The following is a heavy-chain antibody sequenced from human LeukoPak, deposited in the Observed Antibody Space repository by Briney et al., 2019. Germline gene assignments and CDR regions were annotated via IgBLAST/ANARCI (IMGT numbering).Heavy chain of an antibody. J-gene: IGHJ4*02. CDR2: IHSSGRT. Sequence: SETLSLTCTVSGGSVNYYFWSWIRQPPGKGLEWIGYIHSSGRTNYNPSLKSRVTISIDTSKNQFSLRVNSVTAADTAVYYCAKDGPFDIWGQGTLVTVSS. D-gene: IGHD3-9*01. V-gene: IGHV4-59*02. CDR1: GGSVNYYF. CDR3: AKDGPFDI.